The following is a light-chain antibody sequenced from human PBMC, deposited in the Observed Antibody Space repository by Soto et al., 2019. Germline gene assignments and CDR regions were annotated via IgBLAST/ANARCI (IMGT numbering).Light chain of an antibody. J-gene: IGLJ2*01. Sequence: QSVLTQPPSASGTPGQRVTISCSGTSSSIESNYVYWYQQLPGTAPRLLIYRHNQRPSGVPDRFSGSQSGTSASLAISALRSEDEADYYCTVWDDSLRGRLFGGGTQLTVL. CDR3: TVWDDSLRGRL. CDR2: RHN. CDR1: SSSIESNY. V-gene: IGLV1-47*01.